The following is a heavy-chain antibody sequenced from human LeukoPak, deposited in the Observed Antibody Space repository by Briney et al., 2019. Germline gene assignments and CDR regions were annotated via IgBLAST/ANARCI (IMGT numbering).Heavy chain of an antibody. Sequence: SETLSLTCAVYGGSFSGYYWSWIRQPPGKGLEWIGEINHSGSTNYNPSLKSRVTISVDTSKNQFSLKLSSVTAADTAVYYCARGSDGSYYYDSSGWAFDIWGQGTMVTVSS. V-gene: IGHV4-34*01. CDR2: INHSGST. J-gene: IGHJ3*02. CDR1: GGSFSGYY. CDR3: ARGSDGSYYYDSSGWAFDI. D-gene: IGHD3-22*01.